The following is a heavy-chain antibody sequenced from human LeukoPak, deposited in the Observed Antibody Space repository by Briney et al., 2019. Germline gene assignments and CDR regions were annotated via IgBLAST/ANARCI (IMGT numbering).Heavy chain of an antibody. CDR1: GESISGFY. CDR2: IYYSGST. Sequence: SETLSLTCTVSGESISGFYWTWIRQPPGKGLEWIGYIYYSGSTNYNPSLKSRVTISVDTSKNQFSLKLSSVTAADTAVYYCARGVVIAPQAFDYWGQGTLVTVSS. D-gene: IGHD2-21*01. J-gene: IGHJ4*02. CDR3: ARGVVIAPQAFDY. V-gene: IGHV4-59*01.